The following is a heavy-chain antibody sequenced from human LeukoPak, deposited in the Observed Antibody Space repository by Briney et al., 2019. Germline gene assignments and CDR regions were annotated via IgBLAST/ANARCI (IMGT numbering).Heavy chain of an antibody. J-gene: IGHJ4*02. V-gene: IGHV3-48*01. CDR2: ISSSSSSTI. D-gene: IGHD4-17*01. CDR3: AREAVTRNYFDY. Sequence: GGSLRLSCAASGFTFSSYSMNWVRQAPGKGLEWVSYISSSSSSTIYYADSVKGRFTISRDNSKNTLYLQMNSLRAENTAVYYCAREAVTRNYFDYWGQGTLVTVSS. CDR1: GFTFSSYS.